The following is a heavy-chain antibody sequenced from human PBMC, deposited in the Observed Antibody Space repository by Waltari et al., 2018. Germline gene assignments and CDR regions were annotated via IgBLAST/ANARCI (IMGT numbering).Heavy chain of an antibody. CDR3: ARDHAFSNYWEFDY. CDR2: IYYSGST. D-gene: IGHD3-16*01. Sequence: QVQLQESGPGLVKPSQTLSLTCTVSGGSISSSSYYWGWIRQPPGKGLEWIGSIYYSGSTYYNPSLKSRVTISVDTSKNQFSLKLSSVTAADTAVYYCARDHAFSNYWEFDYWGQGTLVTVSS. CDR1: GGSISSSSYY. J-gene: IGHJ4*02. V-gene: IGHV4-39*07.